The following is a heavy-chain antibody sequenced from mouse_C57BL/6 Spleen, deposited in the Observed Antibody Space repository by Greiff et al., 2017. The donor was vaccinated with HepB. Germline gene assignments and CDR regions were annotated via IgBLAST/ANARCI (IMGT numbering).Heavy chain of an antibody. CDR2: IHPNSGST. J-gene: IGHJ2*01. CDR3: ARCPYYYGTPWDY. V-gene: IGHV1-64*01. CDR1: GYTFTSYW. Sequence: QVQLQQPGAELVKPGASVKLSCKASGYTFTSYWMHWVKQRPGQGLEWIGMIHPNSGSTNYNEKFKSKATLTVDKSSSTAYMQLSSLTSEDSAVYYCARCPYYYGTPWDYWGQGTTLTVSS. D-gene: IGHD1-1*01.